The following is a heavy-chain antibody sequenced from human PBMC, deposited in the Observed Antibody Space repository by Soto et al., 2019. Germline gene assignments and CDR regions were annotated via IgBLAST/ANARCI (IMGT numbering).Heavy chain of an antibody. V-gene: IGHV4-39*01. CDR3: ASHYRSYYYYGMDV. CDR2: ISYSGST. Sequence: QLQLQESGPGLVKPSETLSLTCTVSGGSISSTSYYWGWIRQPPGKGLEWIGTISYSGSTYYNPSLRSRVTISVDTSMTQFSLKLSSVTAADTAVYYCASHYRSYYYYGMDVWGQGTTVTVSS. CDR1: GGSISSTSYY. J-gene: IGHJ6*02. D-gene: IGHD1-26*01.